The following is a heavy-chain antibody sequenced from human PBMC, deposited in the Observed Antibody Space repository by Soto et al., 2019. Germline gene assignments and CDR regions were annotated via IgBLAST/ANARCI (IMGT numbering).Heavy chain of an antibody. Sequence: EVQLVESGGGLVQPGGSLKLSCAASGFTFSGSAMHWVRQASGKGLEWVGRIRSKANSYATAYAASVKGRSTISRDDSKNTAYLQMNSLKTEDTAVYYCTRHVDCSGGSCYSGYYYYMDVWGKGTTVTVSS. CDR2: IRSKANSYAT. V-gene: IGHV3-73*01. CDR3: TRHVDCSGGSCYSGYYYYMDV. CDR1: GFTFSGSA. D-gene: IGHD2-15*01. J-gene: IGHJ6*03.